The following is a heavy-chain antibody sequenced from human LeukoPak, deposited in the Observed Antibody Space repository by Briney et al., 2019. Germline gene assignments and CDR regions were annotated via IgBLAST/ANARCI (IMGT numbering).Heavy chain of an antibody. V-gene: IGHV6-1*01. CDR1: GDSVSSNSGV. Sequence: SQTLSLTCAISGDSVSSNSGVWTWIRQSPSRGFEWLGRTFYRSKWYNHYAVSVKSRITINPDTSKNQFSLQLNSVTPEDTAVYYCAREAAAGWVDYWGQGTLVTVSS. CDR3: AREAAAGWVDY. D-gene: IGHD6-13*01. J-gene: IGHJ4*02. CDR2: TFYRSKWYN.